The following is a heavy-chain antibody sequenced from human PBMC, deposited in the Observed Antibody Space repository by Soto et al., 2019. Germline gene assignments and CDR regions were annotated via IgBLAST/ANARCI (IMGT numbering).Heavy chain of an antibody. CDR1: GFTFSSHW. CDR3: ARHARTYGDYYFDY. CDR2: IKQEGSDK. D-gene: IGHD4-17*01. Sequence: EVQLVESGGGSVQLGGSLSPSCATSGFTFSSHWMSWFPQAPGKGLEWVAYIKQEGSDKYYVESVEGRFTISRDNAKNSLYLQMSPLRAEDTAVYYCARHARTYGDYYFDYWGQGTLVTVSS. V-gene: IGHV3-7*01. J-gene: IGHJ4*02.